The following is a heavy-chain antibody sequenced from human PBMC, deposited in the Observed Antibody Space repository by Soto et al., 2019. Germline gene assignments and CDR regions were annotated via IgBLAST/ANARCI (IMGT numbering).Heavy chain of an antibody. CDR1: GFTFSSYA. CDR3: AKDSITMVRGVRIGDPNPFDY. J-gene: IGHJ4*02. V-gene: IGHV3-23*01. CDR2: ISGSGGST. Sequence: GGSLRLSCAASGFTFSSYAMSWVRQAPGKGLEWVSAISGSGGSTYYADSVKGRFTISRDNSKNTLYLQMNSLRAEDTAVYYCAKDSITMVRGVRIGDPNPFDYWGQGTLVTVSS. D-gene: IGHD3-10*01.